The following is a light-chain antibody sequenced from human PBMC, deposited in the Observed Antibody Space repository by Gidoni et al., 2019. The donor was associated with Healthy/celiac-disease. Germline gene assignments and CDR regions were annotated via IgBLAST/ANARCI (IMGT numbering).Light chain of an antibody. CDR1: QRLLHSNGYNY. CDR2: LGS. V-gene: IGKV2-28*01. J-gene: IGKJ1*01. Sequence: DIVMTQSPLSMPVTPGEPASISCRSSQRLLHSNGYNYLYWYLQKPVPFPHLLIYLGSNRASAVPDRFSGSGSGTDFTLKISRVEAEDVGVYYFMRALQTPWTFGQGTKVEIK. CDR3: MRALQTPWT.